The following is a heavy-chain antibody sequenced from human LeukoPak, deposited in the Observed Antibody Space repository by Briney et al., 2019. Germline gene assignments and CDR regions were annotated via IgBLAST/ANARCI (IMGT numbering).Heavy chain of an antibody. V-gene: IGHV5-51*01. CDR3: ARLGSSKELYDWFDP. J-gene: IGHJ5*02. Sequence: GESLKISCKGSGYTFTNYWIGWVRQMPGIGLEWMGIIYPGDSDTRYSPSFQGQVTISVDKSINTAYLQWSSLKASDTAIYYCARLGSSKELYDWFDPWGQGTLVTVSS. CDR1: GYTFTNYW. D-gene: IGHD2-2*01. CDR2: IYPGDSDT.